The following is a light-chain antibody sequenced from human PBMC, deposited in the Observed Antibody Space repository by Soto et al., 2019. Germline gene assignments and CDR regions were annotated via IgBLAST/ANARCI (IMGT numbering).Light chain of an antibody. V-gene: IGKV3-20*01. J-gene: IGKJ4*01. CDR2: GAS. Sequence: DIVLTQSPGTLSLSPGERATLSCRASETVNSNYLAWYQQKRGQAPRLLIYGASRRATGIPDRFSGSGSGTDFTLTISSLEPEDFAVYYCQQYSKWPLTFGGGTKVDIK. CDR3: QQYSKWPLT. CDR1: ETVNSNY.